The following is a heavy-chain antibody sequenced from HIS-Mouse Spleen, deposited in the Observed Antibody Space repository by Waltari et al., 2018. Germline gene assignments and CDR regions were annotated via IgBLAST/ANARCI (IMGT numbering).Heavy chain of an antibody. CDR3: AKDKHHAFDY. V-gene: IGHV3-30*18. J-gene: IGHJ4*02. Sequence: QVQLGESGGGVVQRGGSLRRYCAASGFTFSSDGMHWVRQAPGKGLEWVAVISYDGSNKYYADSVKGRFTISRDNSKNTLYLQMNSLRAEDTAVYYCAKDKHHAFDYWGQGTLVTVSS. CDR1: GFTFSSDG. CDR2: ISYDGSNK.